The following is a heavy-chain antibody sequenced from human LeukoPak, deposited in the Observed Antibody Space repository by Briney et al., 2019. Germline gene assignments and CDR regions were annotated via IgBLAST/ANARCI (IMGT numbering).Heavy chain of an antibody. Sequence: GSLRLSCAASGFTFSSYAMHWVRQAPGKGLEWVAVISYDGSNKYYADSVKGRFTISRDNSKNTLYLQTNSLRAEDTAVYYCASTKLYPDAFDIWGQGTMVTVSS. D-gene: IGHD2-8*01. V-gene: IGHV3-30-3*01. CDR2: ISYDGSNK. J-gene: IGHJ3*02. CDR3: ASTKLYPDAFDI. CDR1: GFTFSSYA.